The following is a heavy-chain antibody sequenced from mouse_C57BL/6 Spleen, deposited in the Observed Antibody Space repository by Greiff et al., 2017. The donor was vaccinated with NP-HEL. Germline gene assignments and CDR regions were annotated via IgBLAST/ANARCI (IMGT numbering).Heavy chain of an antibody. D-gene: IGHD4-1*01. CDR2: IYPSDSET. V-gene: IGHV1-61*01. J-gene: IGHJ2*01. Sequence: QVQLQQPGAELVRPGSSVKLSCKASGYTFTSYWMDWVKQRPGQGLEWIGNIYPSDSETPYNQKFKDKATLTVDKSSSTAYMQLSSLTSEDSAVYYCARGGLTGYFDYWGQGTTLTVSS. CDR3: ARGGLTGYFDY. CDR1: GYTFTSYW.